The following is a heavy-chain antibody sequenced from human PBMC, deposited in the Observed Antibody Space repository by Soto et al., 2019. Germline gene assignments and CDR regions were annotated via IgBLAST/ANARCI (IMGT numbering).Heavy chain of an antibody. V-gene: IGHV3-23*01. CDR1: GFTFSSYA. J-gene: IGHJ5*02. Sequence: QSGGSLRRSCAASGFTFSSYAMSWVRQAPGKGLEWVSAISGSGGSTYYADSVKGRFTISRDNSKNTLYLQMNSLRAEDTAVYYCAKDVSVIQPAADNWFDPWGQGTLVTVSS. CDR2: ISGSGGST. D-gene: IGHD2-2*01. CDR3: AKDVSVIQPAADNWFDP.